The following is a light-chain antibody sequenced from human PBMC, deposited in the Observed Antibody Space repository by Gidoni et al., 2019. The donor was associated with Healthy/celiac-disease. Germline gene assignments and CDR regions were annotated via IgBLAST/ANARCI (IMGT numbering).Light chain of an antibody. CDR1: QSISSY. CDR3: QQSYSTPPT. J-gene: IGKJ1*01. CDR2: AAS. V-gene: IGKV1-39*01. Sequence: IQMTQSPSSLSASVGDRVTITCRASQSISSYLNWYQQKPGKAPKLLIYAASSWQSGVPSRFSGSGSGTDFTLTISSLQPEDFATYYCQQSYSTPPTFXQXTKVEIK.